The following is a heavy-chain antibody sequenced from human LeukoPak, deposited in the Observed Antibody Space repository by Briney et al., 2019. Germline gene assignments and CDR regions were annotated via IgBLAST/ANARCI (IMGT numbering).Heavy chain of an antibody. D-gene: IGHD6-19*01. V-gene: IGHV3-23*01. J-gene: IGHJ4*01. CDR1: GFTFTNYA. CDR3: AKPKFTVPGSTFFDY. Sequence: GGSLRLSCAGTGFTFTNYAMSWVRQAPGKGLEWVSTISSNAGSTYYADSVKCRFTISRDNSKRMLYLQMNSLRAGDTAVYYCAKPKFTVPGSTFFDYWGHGTLVTVSS. CDR2: ISSNAGST.